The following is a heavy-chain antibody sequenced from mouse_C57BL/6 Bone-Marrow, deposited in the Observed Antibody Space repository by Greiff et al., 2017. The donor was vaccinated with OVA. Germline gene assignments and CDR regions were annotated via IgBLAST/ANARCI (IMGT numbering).Heavy chain of an antibody. D-gene: IGHD1-1*01. Sequence: DVMLVESGGGLVQPGGSMKLSCVASGFTFSNYWMNWVRQSPEKGLEWVAQIRLKSDNYATHYAESVKGRFTISRDDSKSSVYLQMNNLRAEDTGIYYCTGGTWYFDVWGTGTTVTVSS. CDR1: GFTFSNYW. CDR2: IRLKSDNYAT. J-gene: IGHJ1*03. CDR3: TGGTWYFDV. V-gene: IGHV6-3*01.